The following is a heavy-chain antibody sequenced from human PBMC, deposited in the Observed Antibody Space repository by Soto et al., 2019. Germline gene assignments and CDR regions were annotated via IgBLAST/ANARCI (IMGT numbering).Heavy chain of an antibody. V-gene: IGHV1-8*01. Sequence: ASVKVSCKASGYTFTSYDINWVRQATGQGLEWMGWMNPNSGNTGYAQKFQGRVTMTRNTSISTAYMELSSLRSEDTAVYYCARLGGPRRTSYQLTTDYWGQGTLVTVSS. CDR3: ARLGGPRRTSYQLTTDY. CDR2: MNPNSGNT. J-gene: IGHJ4*02. D-gene: IGHD2-2*01. CDR1: GYTFTSYD.